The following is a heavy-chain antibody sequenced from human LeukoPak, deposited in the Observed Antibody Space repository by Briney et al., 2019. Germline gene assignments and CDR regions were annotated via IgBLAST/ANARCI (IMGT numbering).Heavy chain of an antibody. V-gene: IGHV4-4*02. Sequence: SGTLSLTCGVSGGSISGTNWWSWVRQPPGQGLEWIGEISLAGQTNYNPSLNGRVTMSLDKSSNQLSLHLTSVTAADTATYFCSRESGPFCPFGYWGQGALVIVTS. CDR3: SRESGPFCPFGY. CDR2: ISLAGQT. D-gene: IGHD1-26*01. J-gene: IGHJ4*02. CDR1: GGSISGTNW.